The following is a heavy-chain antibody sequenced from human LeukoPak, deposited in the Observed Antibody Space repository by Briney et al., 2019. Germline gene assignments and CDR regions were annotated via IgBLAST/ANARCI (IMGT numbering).Heavy chain of an antibody. CDR3: ARDPIGYGDYGRFDY. Sequence: GGSLRLSCAASGFTFSSYWMHWVRQAPGKGLVWVSRINSDGSSTSYADSVKGRFTISRDNAENTLYLQMNSLRAEDTAVYYCARDPIGYGDYGRFDYWGQGTLVTVSS. D-gene: IGHD4-17*01. V-gene: IGHV3-74*01. CDR2: INSDGSST. J-gene: IGHJ4*02. CDR1: GFTFSSYW.